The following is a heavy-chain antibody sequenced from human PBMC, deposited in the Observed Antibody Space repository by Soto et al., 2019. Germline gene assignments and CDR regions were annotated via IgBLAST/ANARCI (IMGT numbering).Heavy chain of an antibody. Sequence: ASVKVSCKACGDTFTSYYMHWVRQAPGQGLEWMGIINPSGGSTSYAQKFQGRVTMTRDTSTSTVYMELSSLRSEDTAVYYCAREYERYYGMDVWGQGTTVTVSS. J-gene: IGHJ6*02. CDR1: GDTFTSYY. CDR2: INPSGGST. D-gene: IGHD3-3*01. CDR3: AREYERYYGMDV. V-gene: IGHV1-46*01.